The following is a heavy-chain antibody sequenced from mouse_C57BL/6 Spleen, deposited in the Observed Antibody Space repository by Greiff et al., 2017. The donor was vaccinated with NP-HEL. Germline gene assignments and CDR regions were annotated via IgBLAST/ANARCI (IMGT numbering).Heavy chain of an antibody. Sequence: VQLQQSGPELVKPGASVKISCKASGYSFTGYYMNWVKQSPEKSLEWIGEINPSTGGTTSHPKFKAKATLTVDKSSSTAYMQLKSLTSEDSAVYYCARGLIDYGYDEYYAMDYWGQGTSVTVSS. J-gene: IGHJ4*01. V-gene: IGHV1-42*01. D-gene: IGHD2-2*01. CDR2: INPSTGGT. CDR1: GYSFTGYY. CDR3: ARGLIDYGYDEYYAMDY.